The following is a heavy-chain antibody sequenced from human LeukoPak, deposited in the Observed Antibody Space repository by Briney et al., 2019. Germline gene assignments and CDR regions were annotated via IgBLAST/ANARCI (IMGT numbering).Heavy chain of an antibody. V-gene: IGHV3-7*03. D-gene: IGHD3-16*01. J-gene: IGHJ4*02. CDR1: GFTFSNYW. CDR3: ASNWGSCPDC. CDR2: IKQDGSEK. Sequence: GGSLRLSCAASGFTFSNYWMTWVRQAPGKGLEWVANIKQDGSEKYYVDSVKGRFSISRDNAKNSLYLQMNSLRAEDTALYYCASNWGSCPDCWGQGALVTVSS.